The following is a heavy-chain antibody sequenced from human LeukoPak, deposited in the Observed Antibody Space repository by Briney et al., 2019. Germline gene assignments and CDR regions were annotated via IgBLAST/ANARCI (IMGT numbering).Heavy chain of an antibody. CDR2: ISFTIGT. Sequence: PGGSLRLSCAASGFTFSSFGMNWVRQGPGKGLEWVSGISFTIGTYSADSVKGRFTISRDNSKNTLYLQMISLRDDDTAVYYCAKGTSSLNYDAFDIWGQGTLVTVSS. D-gene: IGHD6-19*01. CDR3: AKGTSSLNYDAFDI. CDR1: GFTFSSFG. V-gene: IGHV3-23*01. J-gene: IGHJ3*02.